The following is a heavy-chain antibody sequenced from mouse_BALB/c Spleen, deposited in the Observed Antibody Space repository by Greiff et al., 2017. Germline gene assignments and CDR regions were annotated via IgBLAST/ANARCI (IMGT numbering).Heavy chain of an antibody. D-gene: IGHD2-1*01. CDR3: ARVYYGNYNIDY. V-gene: IGHV2-6-7*01. CDR1: GFSFTGYG. CDR2: IWGDGST. Sequence: VQLQQSGPGLVAPSQSLSITCTVSGFSFTGYGVNWVRQPPGKGLEWLGMIWGDGSTDYNSALKSRLSISKDNSKNHVFLKMNSLRTDDTARYYCARVYYGNYNIDYWGQGTTLTVSA. J-gene: IGHJ2*01.